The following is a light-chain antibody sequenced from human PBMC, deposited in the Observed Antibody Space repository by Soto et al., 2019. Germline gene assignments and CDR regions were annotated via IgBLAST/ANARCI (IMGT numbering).Light chain of an antibody. J-gene: IGKJ1*01. Sequence: IVMTQSPATLSVSPGGRATLSCRASQSISTKLAWYQQKPGQAPRLLIYGASTRAPGIPVRFSGSGSGTEFTLTITSLQSEDFAVYYCQQYKKWPRTFGQGTKVDIK. CDR2: GAS. CDR3: QQYKKWPRT. V-gene: IGKV3-15*01. CDR1: QSISTK.